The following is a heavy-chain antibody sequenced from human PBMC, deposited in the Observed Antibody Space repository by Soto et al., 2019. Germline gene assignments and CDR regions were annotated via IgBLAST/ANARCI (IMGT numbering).Heavy chain of an antibody. D-gene: IGHD3-22*01. J-gene: IGHJ4*02. CDR3: ARTNLDSSGYLVGLDY. V-gene: IGHV4-4*07. Sequence: QVQLQESGPGLVKPSETLSLTCTVSGGSISSYYWSWIRQPAGKGLEWIGRIYTSGSTNYNPSLKSRVTMSVDTSKNQFALKLSSVTAADTAVYYCARTNLDSSGYLVGLDYWGQGTLVTVSS. CDR2: IYTSGST. CDR1: GGSISSYY.